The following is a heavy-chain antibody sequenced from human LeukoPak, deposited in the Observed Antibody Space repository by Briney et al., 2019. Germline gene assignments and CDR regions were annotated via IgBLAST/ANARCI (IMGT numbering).Heavy chain of an antibody. CDR1: GGSISSYY. Sequence: SETLSLTCTVSGGSISSYYRSWIRQPAGKGLEWIGRIYTSGSTNYNPSLKSRVTMSVDTSKNQFSLKLSSVTAADTAVYYCARYSSSGDAFDIWGQGTMVTVSS. CDR3: ARYSSSGDAFDI. V-gene: IGHV4-4*07. J-gene: IGHJ3*02. CDR2: IYTSGST. D-gene: IGHD6-6*01.